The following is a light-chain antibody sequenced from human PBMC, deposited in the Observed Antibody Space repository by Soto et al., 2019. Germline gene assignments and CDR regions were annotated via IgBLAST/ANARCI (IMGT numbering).Light chain of an antibody. J-gene: IGLJ1*01. CDR2: EVS. Sequence: ALTQPASVSGSPGQSITISCTGTSSDVGGYNYVSWYQQHPGKAPKLMIYEVSNRPSGVSNRFSGSKSGNTASLTISGLQAEDEADYYCSSYTSSSTLVFGTGTKV. V-gene: IGLV2-14*01. CDR1: SSDVGGYNY. CDR3: SSYTSSSTLV.